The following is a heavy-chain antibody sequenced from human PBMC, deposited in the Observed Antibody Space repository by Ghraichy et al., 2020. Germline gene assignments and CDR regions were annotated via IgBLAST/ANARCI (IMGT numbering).Heavy chain of an antibody. J-gene: IGHJ1*01. CDR3: ASDSSGYYYVFQH. Sequence: SETLSLTCTVSGGSISSGGYYWSWIRQHPGKGLEWIGYIYYSGSTYYNPSLKSRVTISVDTSKNQFSLKLSSVTAADTAVYYCASDSSGYYYVFQHWGQGTLVTVSS. D-gene: IGHD3-22*01. CDR2: IYYSGST. V-gene: IGHV4-31*03. CDR1: GGSISSGGYY.